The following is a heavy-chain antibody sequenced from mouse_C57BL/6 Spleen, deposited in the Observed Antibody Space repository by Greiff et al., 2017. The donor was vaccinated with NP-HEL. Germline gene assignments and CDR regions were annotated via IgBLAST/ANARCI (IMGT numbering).Heavy chain of an antibody. J-gene: IGHJ4*01. CDR2: ISYDGSN. Sequence: ESGPGLVKPSQSLSLTCSVTGYSITSGYYWNWIRQFPGNKLEWMGYISYDGSNNYNPSLKNRISITRDTSKNQFFLKLNSVTTEDTATYYCARVITTVVAMDYWGQGTSVTVSS. CDR3: ARVITTVVAMDY. D-gene: IGHD1-1*01. CDR1: GYSITSGYY. V-gene: IGHV3-6*01.